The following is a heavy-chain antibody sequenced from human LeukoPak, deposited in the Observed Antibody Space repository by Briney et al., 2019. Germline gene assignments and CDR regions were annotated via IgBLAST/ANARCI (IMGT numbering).Heavy chain of an antibody. Sequence: PGRSLRLSCAASGFTFGSYGMHWVRQAPGKGLEWVAVISYDGSNEYYADSVKGRFTISRDNSKNTLYLQMNSLRAEDTAVYYCAKGIMAGTKAPFDYWGQGTLVTVSS. J-gene: IGHJ4*02. D-gene: IGHD6-19*01. CDR3: AKGIMAGTKAPFDY. V-gene: IGHV3-30*18. CDR1: GFTFGSYG. CDR2: ISYDGSNE.